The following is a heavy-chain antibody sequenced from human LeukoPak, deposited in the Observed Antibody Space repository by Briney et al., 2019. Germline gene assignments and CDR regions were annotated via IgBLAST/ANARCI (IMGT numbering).Heavy chain of an antibody. J-gene: IGHJ4*02. V-gene: IGHV4-34*01. CDR3: ARVGLWASFGVPKPISDY. D-gene: IGHD3-3*01. CDR1: GGSFSGYY. Sequence: SETLSLTCAVYGGSFSGYYWSWIRQPPGKGLEWIGEINHSGSTNYNPSLKSRVTISVDTSKNQFSLKLSSVTAADTAVYYCARVGLWASFGVPKPISDYWGQGTLVTVSS. CDR2: INHSGST.